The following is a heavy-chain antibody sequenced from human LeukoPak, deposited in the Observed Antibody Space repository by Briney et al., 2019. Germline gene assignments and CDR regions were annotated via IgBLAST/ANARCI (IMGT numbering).Heavy chain of an antibody. D-gene: IGHD2-2*01. CDR2: IYYSGST. CDR3: ARSGGTLGYCSSTSCCAFDY. CDR1: GGSISSSSYY. J-gene: IGHJ4*02. V-gene: IGHV4-39*07. Sequence: SETLSLTCTVSGGSISSSSYYWGWIRQPPGKGLEWIGSIYYSGSTYYNPSLKSRVTISVDTSKNQFSLKLSSVTAADTAVYYCARSGGTLGYCSSTSCCAFDYWGQGTLVTVSS.